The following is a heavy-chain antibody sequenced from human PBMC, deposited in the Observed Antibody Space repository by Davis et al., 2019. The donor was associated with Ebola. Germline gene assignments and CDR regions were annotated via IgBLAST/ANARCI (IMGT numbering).Heavy chain of an antibody. J-gene: IGHJ6*02. V-gene: IGHV1-69*02. CDR2: IIPILGIA. CDR1: GYTFTGYY. D-gene: IGHD6-13*01. CDR3: AWGSSSWYLGYYYYGMDV. Sequence: SVKVSCKASGYTFTGYYMHWVRQAPGQGLEWMGRIIPILGIANYAQKFQGRVTITADKSTSTAYMELSSLRSEDTAVYYCAWGSSSWYLGYYYYGMDVWGQGTTVTVSS.